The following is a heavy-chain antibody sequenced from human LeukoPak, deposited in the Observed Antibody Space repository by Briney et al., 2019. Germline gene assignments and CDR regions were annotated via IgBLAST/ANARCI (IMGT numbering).Heavy chain of an antibody. D-gene: IGHD5-12*01. Sequence: GGSLRLSCAASGFTFSSYWMHWVRQAPGKVLVWISRINSDGSSTSYADSVKGRFTISRDNAKNTLYLQMNSLRAEDTAVYYCASQQGGYSGYDYGYWGQGTLVTVSS. CDR2: INSDGSST. V-gene: IGHV3-74*01. CDR3: ASQQGGYSGYDYGY. J-gene: IGHJ4*02. CDR1: GFTFSSYW.